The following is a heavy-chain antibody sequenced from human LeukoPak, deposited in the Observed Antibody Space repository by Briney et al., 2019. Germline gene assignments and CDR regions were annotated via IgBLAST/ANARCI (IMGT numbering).Heavy chain of an antibody. V-gene: IGHV4-34*01. CDR2: INHSGST. J-gene: IGHJ4*02. CDR3: ARWPYSSSSADY. D-gene: IGHD6-6*01. CDR1: GGSFSGYY. Sequence: PPETLSLTCAVYGGSFSGYYWSWIRQPPGKGLEWIGEINHSGSTNYNPSLKSRVTISVDTSKNQFSLKLSSVTAADTAVYYCARWPYSSSSADYWGQGTLVTVSS.